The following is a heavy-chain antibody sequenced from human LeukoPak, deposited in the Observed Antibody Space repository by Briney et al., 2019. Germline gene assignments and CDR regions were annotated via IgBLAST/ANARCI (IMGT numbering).Heavy chain of an antibody. V-gene: IGHV4-59*01. Sequence: PSETLSLTCSVSGGSISSYYWSWIRQPPGKGLEWIGYIYYSGSTNYNPSLKSRVTISVDTSKNQFSLKLSSVTAADTAVYYCARESPPLYSSGWRKVDYWGQGTLVTVSS. CDR1: GGSISSYY. D-gene: IGHD6-19*01. CDR2: IYYSGST. J-gene: IGHJ4*02. CDR3: ARESPPLYSSGWRKVDY.